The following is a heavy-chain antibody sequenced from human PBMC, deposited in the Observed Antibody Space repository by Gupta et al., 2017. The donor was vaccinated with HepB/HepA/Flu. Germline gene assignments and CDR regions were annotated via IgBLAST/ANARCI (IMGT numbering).Heavy chain of an antibody. CDR3: TRDNHYFAMDV. CDR2: IKSETNSYAT. Sequence: EVQLVESGGGLVQPGGSLKLSCAASGFTFSGYAMHWVRQASGKGLEWVGRIKSETNSYATAYAASVKGGFTISGDDSKNTTYLQMNSLKTEDTAVYYCTRDNHYFAMDVWGQGTTVTVSS. J-gene: IGHJ6*02. V-gene: IGHV3-73*01. CDR1: GFTFSGYA.